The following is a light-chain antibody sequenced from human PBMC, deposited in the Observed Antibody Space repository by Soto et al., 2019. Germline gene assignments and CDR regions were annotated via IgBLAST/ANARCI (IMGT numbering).Light chain of an antibody. CDR2: WAS. V-gene: IGKV4-1*01. CDR3: HQDYSTPLT. Sequence: DIVMTQSPDSLAVSLGERATLNCKSSQSVLYNSNNKNYLAWYQQKPGQPPKLLIYWASTRESGVPDRFSGSGSGTDFTLTISSLQAEDVAVYYCHQDYSTPLTFGGGTKVEIK. CDR1: QSVLYNSNNKNY. J-gene: IGKJ4*01.